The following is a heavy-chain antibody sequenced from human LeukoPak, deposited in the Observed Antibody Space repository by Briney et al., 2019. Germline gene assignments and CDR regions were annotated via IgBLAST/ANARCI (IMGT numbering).Heavy chain of an antibody. V-gene: IGHV4-34*01. CDR2: INHSGST. D-gene: IGHD5-24*01. CDR1: GGSFSGYY. CDR3: ARLGGDGYNWGYFDY. J-gene: IGHJ4*02. Sequence: SETLSLTCAVYGGSFSGYYWSWIRQPPGKGLEWIGEINHSGSTNYNPSLKSRVTISVDTSKNHFSLRLSSVTAADTAVYYCARLGGDGYNWGYFDYWGQGTLVTVSS.